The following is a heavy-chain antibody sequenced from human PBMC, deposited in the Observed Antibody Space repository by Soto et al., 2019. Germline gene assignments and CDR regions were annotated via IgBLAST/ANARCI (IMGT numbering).Heavy chain of an antibody. CDR3: ARSGYSYGPNPLLY. D-gene: IGHD5-18*01. CDR1: GGSISSGGYY. CDR2: IYYSGST. Sequence: HVQLQESGPGLVNPSQTLSLTCTVSGGSISSGGYYWSWIRQHPGKGLEWIGYIYYSGSTYYNPSLKSRVTISVDTSKNQFSLKLSSVTAADTAVYYCARSGYSYGPNPLLYWGQGTLVTVSS. V-gene: IGHV4-31*03. J-gene: IGHJ4*02.